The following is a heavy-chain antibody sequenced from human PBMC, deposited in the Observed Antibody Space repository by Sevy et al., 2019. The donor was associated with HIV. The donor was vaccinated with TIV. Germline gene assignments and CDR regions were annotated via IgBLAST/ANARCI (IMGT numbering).Heavy chain of an antibody. CDR2: ISGSGGST. V-gene: IGHV3-23*01. CDR3: AKEYSSGYS. J-gene: IGHJ5*02. Sequence: WGSLRLSCAASGFTFSSYVLSWVRQAPGKGLEWVSTISGSGGSTYYADSVKGRFSISRDNSKNTMYLEMNSLRAEDTSVYYCAKEYSSGYSWGQGTLVTVSS. CDR1: GFTFSSYV. D-gene: IGHD3-22*01.